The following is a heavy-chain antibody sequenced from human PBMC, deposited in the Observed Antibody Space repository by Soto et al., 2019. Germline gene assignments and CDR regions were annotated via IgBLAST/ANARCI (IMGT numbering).Heavy chain of an antibody. J-gene: IGHJ4*02. Sequence: QVYLQESGPGLVKASETLSLTCTVSGASIRSPGYYWTWIRQHPGMGLEWIGHIQNSGSTRYNPALKSRVAISIDTSKDHFSLTITSVTTADTAVFHCLRAFEHRDGYSSAWMIDSWGQGTLVSVSS. V-gene: IGHV4-31*03. CDR1: GASIRSPGYY. CDR2: IQNSGST. CDR3: LRAFEHRDGYSSAWMIDS. D-gene: IGHD5-18*01.